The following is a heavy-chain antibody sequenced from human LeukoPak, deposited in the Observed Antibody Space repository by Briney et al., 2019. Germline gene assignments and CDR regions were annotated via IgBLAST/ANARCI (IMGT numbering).Heavy chain of an antibody. J-gene: IGHJ4*02. CDR1: GGSFSGYY. CDR2: INHSRTT. V-gene: IGHV4-34*01. Sequence: SETLSLTCAVSGGSFSGYYWSWIRQPPGKGLEWIGEINHSRTTTYNPSLKSRVTISVDTSKNQFSLKLTSVTAADTAVYYFARGDIRGVIRPPSYYFDYWGQGTLVTVSS. D-gene: IGHD3-10*01. CDR3: ARGDIRGVIRPPSYYFDY.